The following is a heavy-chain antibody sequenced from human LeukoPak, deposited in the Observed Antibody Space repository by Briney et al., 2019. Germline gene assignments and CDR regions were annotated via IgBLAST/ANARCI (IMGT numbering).Heavy chain of an antibody. Sequence: SETLSLTCAVYGGSFSGYYWSWIRQPPGKGLEWIGEINHSGSTNYNPSLKSRVTISVDTSKNQFSLKLSSVTAADTAVYYCARVLYYDYVWGRSYGMDVWGQGTTVTVSS. D-gene: IGHD3-16*01. CDR2: INHSGST. J-gene: IGHJ6*02. V-gene: IGHV4-34*01. CDR3: ARVLYYDYVWGRSYGMDV. CDR1: GGSFSGYY.